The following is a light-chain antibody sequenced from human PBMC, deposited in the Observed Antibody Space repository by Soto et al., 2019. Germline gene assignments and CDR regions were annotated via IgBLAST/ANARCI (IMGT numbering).Light chain of an antibody. CDR1: NSDIGIYDF. V-gene: IGLV2-8*01. CDR2: EVS. J-gene: IGLJ3*02. CDR3: SAYAGTNDLGV. Sequence: QSALTQPPSASGSPGQSVTISCTGTNSDIGIYDFVSWYQQHPGKAPKLLIYEVSKRPSGVPDRFSGSKSGNMASLTVSDLQTEDAADYFCSAYAGTNDLGVFGGGTKLTVL.